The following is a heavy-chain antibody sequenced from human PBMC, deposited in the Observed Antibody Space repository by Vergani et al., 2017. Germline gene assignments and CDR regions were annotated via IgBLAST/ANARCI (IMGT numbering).Heavy chain of an antibody. J-gene: IGHJ4*02. Sequence: ELQLMESGGGVVQPGGSLRLSCAASGFTFSRDGMYWVRQAPGKGLEWVSYISGSGSSIYYADSVKGRFTISRDNAKNSLYLQMNSLRAEDTAVYYCSGGSSYWWGQGTLVTVSS. CDR1: GFTFSRDG. V-gene: IGHV3-48*04. D-gene: IGHD2-15*01. CDR3: SGGSSYW. CDR2: ISGSGSSI.